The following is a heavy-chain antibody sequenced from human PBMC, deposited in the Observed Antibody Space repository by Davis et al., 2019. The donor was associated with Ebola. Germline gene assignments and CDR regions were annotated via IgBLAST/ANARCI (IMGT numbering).Heavy chain of an antibody. CDR3: VRDTYYYYNTMDV. CDR2: ISGSGGST. J-gene: IGHJ6*04. CDR1: GFTFSSYA. Sequence: GGSLRLSCAASGFTFSSYAMTWVRQAPGKGLEWVSAISGSGGSTYYADSVKGRLTISRDNSKNTLYLQMNSLRAEDTAVYYCVRDTYYYYNTMDVWGKGTAVTVSS. V-gene: IGHV3-23*01.